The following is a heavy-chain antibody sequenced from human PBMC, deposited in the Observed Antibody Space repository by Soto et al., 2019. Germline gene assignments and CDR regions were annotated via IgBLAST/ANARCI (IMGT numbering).Heavy chain of an antibody. CDR2: INPSGGRT. CDR1: GNSFTTYY. Sequence: ASVKVSCKASGNSFTTYYMHWVRQAPGQGLEWMGIINPSGGRTTYAQKFQGRVTMTRDTSTSTFHMELNSLRAEDTAVYYCARDPYYYDSSGSSHFDYWGQGTLVTVSS. D-gene: IGHD3-22*01. V-gene: IGHV1-46*01. CDR3: ARDPYYYDSSGSSHFDY. J-gene: IGHJ4*02.